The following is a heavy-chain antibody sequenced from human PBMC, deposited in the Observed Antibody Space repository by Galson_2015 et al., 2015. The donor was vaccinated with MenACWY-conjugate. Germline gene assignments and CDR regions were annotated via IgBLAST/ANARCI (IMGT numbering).Heavy chain of an antibody. D-gene: IGHD3-3*01. CDR2: IRKKADGGTT. CDR1: RLTFGDSP. Sequence: SLRLSCAASRLTFGDSPMNWFRQAPGKGLEWVGFIRKKADGGTTEYAASVKGRFTISRDDSKSIAYLQTNSLKTEDTAVYYCTRPDFWSGRDAFDIWGQGTMDTVSS. V-gene: IGHV3-49*03. CDR3: TRPDFWSGRDAFDI. J-gene: IGHJ3*02.